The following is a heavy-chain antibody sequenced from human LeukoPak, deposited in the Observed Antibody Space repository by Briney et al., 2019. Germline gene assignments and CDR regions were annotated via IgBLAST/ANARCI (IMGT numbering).Heavy chain of an antibody. CDR1: GGTFSRYA. Sequence: GSSVKVSCKASGGTFSRYAISWVRQAPGQGLEWMGRIIPVLGITNYAQKFQGRVTITADKSTSTADMELSSLRSEDTAVYYCARGGGRWLQLSVADYYGMDVWGRGTTVTVYS. J-gene: IGHJ6*02. CDR3: ARGGGRWLQLSVADYYGMDV. D-gene: IGHD5-24*01. V-gene: IGHV1-69*04. CDR2: IIPVLGIT.